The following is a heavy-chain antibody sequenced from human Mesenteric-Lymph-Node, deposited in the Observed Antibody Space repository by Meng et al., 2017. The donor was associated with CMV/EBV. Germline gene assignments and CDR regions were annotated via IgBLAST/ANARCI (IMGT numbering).Heavy chain of an antibody. D-gene: IGHD4-17*01. J-gene: IGHJ4*02. CDR1: GFTVSSNY. CDR3: VRASTGPGGDLDY. CDR2: IYSADST. Sequence: GGSLRLSCAASGFTVSSNYMTWVRQAPGKGLEWVSVIYSADSTYYADSVKGRFTISRDNSKNTLYLQMNSLRAEDTAVYYCVRASTGPGGDLDYWGQGTLVTVSS. V-gene: IGHV3-66*02.